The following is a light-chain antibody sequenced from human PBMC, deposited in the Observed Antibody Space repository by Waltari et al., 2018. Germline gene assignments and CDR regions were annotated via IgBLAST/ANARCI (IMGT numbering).Light chain of an antibody. CDR2: DAS. CDR3: QQYYDYPIN. Sequence: DIQMTQSPSTVSASLGDRVTITCRASQNLNTFLSWCQQKPGAVPNLLIHDASTLERGVPSRFSGSGSGTHFTLTISGLQPDDFATYYCQQYYDYPINFGQGTRL. J-gene: IGKJ5*01. CDR1: QNLNTF. V-gene: IGKV1-5*01.